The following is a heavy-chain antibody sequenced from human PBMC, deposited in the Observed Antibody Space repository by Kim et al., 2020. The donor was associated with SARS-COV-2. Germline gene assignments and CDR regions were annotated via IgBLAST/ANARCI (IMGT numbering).Heavy chain of an antibody. CDR3: ARGRAAGPIPG. V-gene: IGHV4-34*01. J-gene: IGHJ4*02. D-gene: IGHD6-13*01. Sequence: SETLSLTCAVYGGSFSGYYWSWIRQPPGKGLEWIGEINHSGSTNYNPSLKSRVTISVDTSKNQFSLKLSSVTAADTAVYYCARGRAAGPIPGWGQGTLVTVSS. CDR1: GGSFSGYY. CDR2: INHSGST.